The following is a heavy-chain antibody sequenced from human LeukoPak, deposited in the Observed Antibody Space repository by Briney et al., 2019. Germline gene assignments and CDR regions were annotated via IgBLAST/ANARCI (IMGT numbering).Heavy chain of an antibody. CDR3: ARHLYYYYMDV. J-gene: IGHJ6*03. CDR1: GGSISSYY. CDR2: IYYSGST. Sequence: SETLSLTCTVSGGSISSYYWSWIRQPPGKGLEWIGYIYYSGSTNYNPSLKSRVTISVDTSKNQFSLKLSSVTAADTAVYYCARHLYYYYMDVWGKGTMVTVSS. V-gene: IGHV4-59*08.